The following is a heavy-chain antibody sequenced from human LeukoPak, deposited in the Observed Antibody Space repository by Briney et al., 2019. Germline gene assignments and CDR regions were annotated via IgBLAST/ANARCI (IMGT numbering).Heavy chain of an antibody. CDR2: ISGSGSST. CDR1: GFTFRSNA. CDR3: ARHGARPVNHIVVVTPADY. D-gene: IGHD2-21*02. Sequence: GGSLRLSCAASGFTFRSNAMSWVRQAPGRGLEWVSVISGSGSSTYYADSVKGRVTISRDNSNSTLYLQMNSLRDEDTAVYYCARHGARPVNHIVVVTPADYWGQGTLVTVSS. V-gene: IGHV3-23*01. J-gene: IGHJ4*02.